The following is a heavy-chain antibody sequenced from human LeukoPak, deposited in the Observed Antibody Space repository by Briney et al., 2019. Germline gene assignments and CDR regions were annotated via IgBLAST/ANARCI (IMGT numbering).Heavy chain of an antibody. J-gene: IGHJ4*02. V-gene: IGHV1-69*04. CDR3: ARDRYYYDSSGYPITYYFDY. CDR1: GGTFSSYA. CDR2: IIPILGIA. D-gene: IGHD3-22*01. Sequence: SVKVSCKASGGTFSSYAISWVRQAPGQGLEWMGRIIPILGIANYAQKFQGRVTITADISTSTAYMELSSLRSEDTAVYYCARDRYYYDSSGYPITYYFDYWGQGTLVTVSS.